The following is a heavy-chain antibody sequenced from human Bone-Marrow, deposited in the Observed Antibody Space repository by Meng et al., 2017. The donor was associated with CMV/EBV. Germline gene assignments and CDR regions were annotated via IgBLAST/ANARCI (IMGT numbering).Heavy chain of an antibody. CDR1: GGSFSGYY. Sequence: QVRLTRWVAGRLRPPETPSLTCAVYGGSFSGYYWSWIRQPPGKGLEWIGEINHSGSTTYNPSLKSRVTISVDTSKNQFSLKLSSVTAADTAVYYCARQRNYYDSSGYYQYYFDYWGQGTLVTVSS. J-gene: IGHJ4*02. CDR3: ARQRNYYDSSGYYQYYFDY. V-gene: IGHV4-34*01. CDR2: INHSGST. D-gene: IGHD3-22*01.